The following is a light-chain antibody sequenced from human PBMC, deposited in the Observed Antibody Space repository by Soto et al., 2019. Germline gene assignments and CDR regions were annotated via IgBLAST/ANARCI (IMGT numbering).Light chain of an antibody. V-gene: IGKV4-1*01. CDR1: ESVLYSSNNKNY. CDR3: QQYYSTPWT. Sequence: DIVMTQSPDSLAVSLGERATINCKSSESVLYSSNNKNYLAWYQQKPGQPPKVIIYWASTRESGVPDRFSGSGSGTDFTLTISSLQAEDVAVYYCQQYYSTPWTLGQGTKVDIK. J-gene: IGKJ1*01. CDR2: WAS.